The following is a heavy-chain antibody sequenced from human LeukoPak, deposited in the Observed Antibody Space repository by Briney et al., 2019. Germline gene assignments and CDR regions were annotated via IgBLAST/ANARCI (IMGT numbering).Heavy chain of an antibody. V-gene: IGHV1-8*01. CDR1: GYTFTSYD. J-gene: IGHJ3*02. CDR2: MNPNRGNT. D-gene: IGHD3-16*01. Sequence: GASVKVSCKASGYTFTSYDINWVRQATGQGLEWMGWMNPNRGNTGYAQKFQGRVTMTRSTSINTAYTELSSLRAEDTAVYYCARARWGGDAFDIWGQGTMVTVSS. CDR3: ARARWGGDAFDI.